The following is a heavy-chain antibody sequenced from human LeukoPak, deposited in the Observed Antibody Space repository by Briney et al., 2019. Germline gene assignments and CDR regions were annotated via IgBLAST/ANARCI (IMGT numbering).Heavy chain of an antibody. Sequence: GRSLRLSCAASGFTFSSYAMHWVRQAPGKGLEWVAVISYDGSNKYYADSVKGRFTISRDNSKNTLYLQMNSLRAEDTAVYYCASDSIVGAISFDYWGQGTLVTVSS. CDR1: GFTFSSYA. J-gene: IGHJ4*02. V-gene: IGHV3-30-3*01. CDR2: ISYDGSNK. CDR3: ASDSIVGAISFDY. D-gene: IGHD1-26*01.